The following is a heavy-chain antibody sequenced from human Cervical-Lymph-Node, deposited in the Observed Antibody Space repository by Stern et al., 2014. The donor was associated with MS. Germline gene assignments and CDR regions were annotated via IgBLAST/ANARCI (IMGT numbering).Heavy chain of an antibody. J-gene: IGHJ3*01. CDR1: GLTFSSHS. CDR2: ISSSSTYI. CDR3: ASGGWGV. V-gene: IGHV3-21*01. D-gene: IGHD3-16*01. Sequence: EVQLLESGGGLVKPGGSLRLSCAASGLTFSSHSMNWVRQAPGKGLEWVSSISSSSTYIFYADSVKGRSTISRDDAKNSLYLQMNSLRVEDTAVYYCASGGWGVWGQGTMVTVSA.